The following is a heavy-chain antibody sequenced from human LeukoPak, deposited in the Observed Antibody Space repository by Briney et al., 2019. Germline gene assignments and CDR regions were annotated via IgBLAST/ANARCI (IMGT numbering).Heavy chain of an antibody. CDR2: IYYSGST. Sequence: SETLSLTCTVSGGSISSHYWSWIRQPPGKGLEWIGYIYYSGSTNYDPSLKSRVTISVDTSKNQFSLKLSSVTAADTAVYYCARSRSGYYPHFDYWGQGTLVTVSS. J-gene: IGHJ4*02. D-gene: IGHD3-3*01. CDR3: ARSRSGYYPHFDY. V-gene: IGHV4-59*11. CDR1: GGSISSHY.